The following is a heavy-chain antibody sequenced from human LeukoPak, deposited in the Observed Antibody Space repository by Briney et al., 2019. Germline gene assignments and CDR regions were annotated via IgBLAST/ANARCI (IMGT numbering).Heavy chain of an antibody. CDR2: ISAYNGNT. CDR3: ARSDGHSSDLTPFDH. Sequence: GASVKVSCKPSRCTFTSYGISWVRQAPGQGLEWMGWISAYNGNTNYAQKLQGRVTMTTDTSTSTAYMELRSLRSDDTAVNYCARSDGHSSDLTPFDHWGQGTLVTVSS. CDR1: RCTFTSYG. D-gene: IGHD6-19*01. V-gene: IGHV1-18*01. J-gene: IGHJ4*02.